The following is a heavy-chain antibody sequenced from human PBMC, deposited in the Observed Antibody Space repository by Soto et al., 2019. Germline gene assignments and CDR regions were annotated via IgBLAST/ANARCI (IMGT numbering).Heavy chain of an antibody. CDR1: GFTFSSYG. CDR2: ISYDGSNK. D-gene: IGHD6-19*01. V-gene: IGHV3-30*18. J-gene: IGHJ6*02. CDR3: AKDGGGRSGWYANTYYYYGMDV. Sequence: PGGSLRLSCAASGFTFSSYGMHWVRQAPGKGLGWVAVISYDGSNKYYADSVKGRFTISRDNSKNTLYLQMNSLRAEDTAVYYCAKDGGGRSGWYANTYYYYGMDVWGQGTTVTVSS.